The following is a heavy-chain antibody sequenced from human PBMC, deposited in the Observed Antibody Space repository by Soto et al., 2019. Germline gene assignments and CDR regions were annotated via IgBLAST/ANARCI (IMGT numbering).Heavy chain of an antibody. CDR2: ISSSSSYI. CDR1: GFTFSSYS. D-gene: IGHD3-3*01. CDR3: ARDSSALRFLEWLLVY. J-gene: IGHJ4*02. V-gene: IGHV3-21*01. Sequence: GGSLRLSCAASGFTFSSYSMNWVRQAPGKGLEWVSSISSSSSYIYYADSVKGRFTISRDNAKNLLYLQMNSLRAEDTAVYYCARDSSALRFLEWLLVYWGQGTLVTVSS.